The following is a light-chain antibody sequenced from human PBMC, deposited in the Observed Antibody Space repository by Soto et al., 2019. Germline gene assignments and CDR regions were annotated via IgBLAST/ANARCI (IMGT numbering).Light chain of an antibody. J-gene: IGKJ4*01. V-gene: IGKV1D-16*01. CDR2: EAS. CDR1: QRIDYW. CDR3: QQYKSYPLT. Sequence: DIQMTQSPSSLSASVGDRVTITCRASQRIDYWLAWYQQKPERAPESPIYEASSLQSGVPSRFSGSGSGTDFTLTISSLRPEDVGTYYCQQYKSYPLTFGGGTKVEI.